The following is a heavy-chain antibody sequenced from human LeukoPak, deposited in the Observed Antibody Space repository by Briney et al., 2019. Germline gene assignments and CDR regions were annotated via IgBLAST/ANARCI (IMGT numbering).Heavy chain of an antibody. V-gene: IGHV3-7*03. CDR1: GFTFRGYW. Sequence: GGSLRLSCAASGFTFRGYWMTWVRQAPGRGLEWVANIKQDGSEEYYVDSVKGRFTISRDNAKNSLFLQMNSLRAEDTAVYYCARELWFGDYWGQGTLVTVSS. D-gene: IGHD3-10*01. CDR2: IKQDGSEE. CDR3: ARELWFGDY. J-gene: IGHJ4*02.